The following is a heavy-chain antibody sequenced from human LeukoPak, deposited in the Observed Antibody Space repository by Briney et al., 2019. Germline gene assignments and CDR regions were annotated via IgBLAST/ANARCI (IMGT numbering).Heavy chain of an antibody. CDR1: GFTFNTYG. J-gene: IGHJ6*03. CDR3: ARATYGSGSYYISPLDYYYMDA. Sequence: GGSLRLSCAASGFTFNTYGMHWVRQAPGKGLEWVAFIRYDGSNKFYADSVKGRFTISRDNSKNTLYLQMNSLRAEDTAVYYCARATYGSGSYYISPLDYYYMDAWGKGTTVTVSS. V-gene: IGHV3-30*02. D-gene: IGHD3-10*01. CDR2: IRYDGSNK.